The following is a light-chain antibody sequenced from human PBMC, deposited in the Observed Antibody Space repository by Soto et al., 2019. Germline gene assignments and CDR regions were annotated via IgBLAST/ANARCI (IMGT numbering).Light chain of an antibody. CDR2: GAS. CDR1: QSVSGRY. CDR3: QQYDSSPFT. V-gene: IGKV3-20*01. J-gene: IGKJ3*01. Sequence: EIVLTQSPGTLSLSPGEGATLSCRASQSVSGRYLAWYQQKPGQAPRLLIYGASNRATGIPDRFRGSGSGADFILTISRLEPEDFAVYYCQQYDSSPFTFGPGTKVHIK.